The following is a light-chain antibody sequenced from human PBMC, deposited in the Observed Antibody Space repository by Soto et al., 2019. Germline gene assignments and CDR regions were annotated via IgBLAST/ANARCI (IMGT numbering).Light chain of an antibody. CDR3: MQGLETPN. J-gene: IGKJ3*01. CDR2: LGS. V-gene: IGKV2-28*01. Sequence: DIVMTQSPLSLPVTPGEPASISCRSSQSLLHSNGYNYLDWYVQKPGQSPQLLIYLGSNRASGVPDRFSGSGSGTDSTLRISRVEAEDVGVYYCMQGLETPNFGPGTKVDIK. CDR1: QSLLHSNGYNY.